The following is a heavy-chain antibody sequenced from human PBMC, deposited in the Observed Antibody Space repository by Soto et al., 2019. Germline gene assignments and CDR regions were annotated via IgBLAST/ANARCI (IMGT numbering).Heavy chain of an antibody. V-gene: IGHV4-4*02. CDR3: ARGKFYAFDI. Sequence: SETLCLTCAVSGVSISIPNWWAWVRQAPGKGLEWIGEIDHSGTTNYNPSLNSRVTISLDRSKNQFSLRLTSVAAADTAVYFCARGKFYAFDIWGQGTMVT. CDR2: IDHSGTT. CDR1: GVSISIPNW. J-gene: IGHJ3*02.